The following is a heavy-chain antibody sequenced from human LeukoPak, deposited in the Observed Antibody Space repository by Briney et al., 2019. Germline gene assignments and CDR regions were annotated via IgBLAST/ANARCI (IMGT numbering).Heavy chain of an antibody. CDR3: AKADRLHGGPHLIGP. V-gene: IGHV1-2*02. D-gene: IGHD2-21*01. Sequence: GASVKVSCKTSGYSFTDYYMHWVRQAPGQGLEWMGWINPNSGGTSSAQKFQGRVTMTRDTSITTVYMEMSWLTSDDTAIYYCAKADRLHGGPHLIGPWCQGTLVTVSS. CDR2: INPNSGGT. J-gene: IGHJ5*02. CDR1: GYSFTDYY.